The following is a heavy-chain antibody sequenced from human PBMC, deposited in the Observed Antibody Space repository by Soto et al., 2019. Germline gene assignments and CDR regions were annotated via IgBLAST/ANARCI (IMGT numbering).Heavy chain of an antibody. CDR3: ARGWGRLPHETPGDY. CDR1: GYSFSTYD. J-gene: IGHJ4*02. D-gene: IGHD3-16*01. V-gene: IGHV1-8*01. Sequence: QVQLVQSGAEVKWPGATVKVSCEASGYSFSTYDITWVRQATGQGLGWMGWVNHNSGNAGNAEKFQRRITITTSSAIRTAYMEWSSLRSEDTAVYYCARGWGRLPHETPGDYWGKGTLVTASS. CDR2: VNHNSGNA.